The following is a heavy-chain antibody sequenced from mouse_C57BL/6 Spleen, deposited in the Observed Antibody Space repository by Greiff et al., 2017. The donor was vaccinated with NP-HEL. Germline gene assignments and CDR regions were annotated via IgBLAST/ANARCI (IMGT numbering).Heavy chain of an antibody. V-gene: IGHV1-69*01. CDR1: GYTFTSYW. CDR2: IDPSDSYT. CDR3: ARLDDYDVWFAY. D-gene: IGHD2-4*01. Sequence: VQLQQSGAELVMPGASVKLSCKASGYTFTSYWMHWVKQRPGQGLEWIGEIDPSDSYTNYNQKFKGKSTLTVDKSSSTAYMQLSSLTSEDSAVYYCARLDDYDVWFAYWGQGTLVTVSA. J-gene: IGHJ3*01.